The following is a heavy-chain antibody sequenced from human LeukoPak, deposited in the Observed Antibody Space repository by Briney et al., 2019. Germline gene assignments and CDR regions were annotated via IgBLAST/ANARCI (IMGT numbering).Heavy chain of an antibody. J-gene: IGHJ5*02. CDR2: IYYSGST. V-gene: IGHV4-61*01. Sequence: SETLSLTCTVSGGSVSSGSYYWSWIRQPPGKGLEWIGYIYYSGSTNYTPSLKSRVTISVDTSKNQFSLKLSSVTAADTAVYYCARGAGGRGYSGYDYGRPAPHNWFDPWGQGTLVTVSS. D-gene: IGHD5-12*01. CDR1: GGSVSSGSYY. CDR3: ARGAGGRGYSGYDYGRPAPHNWFDP.